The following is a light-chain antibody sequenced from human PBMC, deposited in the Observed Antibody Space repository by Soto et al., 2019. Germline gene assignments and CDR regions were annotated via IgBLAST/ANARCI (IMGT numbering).Light chain of an antibody. Sequence: QSVLTQPASVSGSPGQSITISCTGTSSDVGSCNCVSWYQQHPGKSPTLMIYDVNKRPSGVSNRFSGSKSGNTASLTISGLQAEDEADYYCCSSVGSPNWVFGGGTKVTVL. CDR2: DVN. V-gene: IGLV2-23*02. J-gene: IGLJ3*02. CDR1: SSDVGSCNC. CDR3: CSSVGSPNWV.